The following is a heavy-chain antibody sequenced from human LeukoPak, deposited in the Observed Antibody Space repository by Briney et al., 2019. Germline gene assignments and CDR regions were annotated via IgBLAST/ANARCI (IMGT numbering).Heavy chain of an antibody. J-gene: IGHJ4*02. CDR2: VYDSWNN. CDR1: GDSINSGNSH. D-gene: IGHD3-10*02. V-gene: IGHV4-30-4*01. CDR3: ASYFVGNGGRGY. Sequence: SETLSLTCTVSGDSINSGNSHWTWIRQPPGKGLEWLGSVYDSWNNYYNPSLESRITMSVDTSKNQYSLELSSVIAADTAVYYCASYFVGNGGRGYWGQGTLVTVSS.